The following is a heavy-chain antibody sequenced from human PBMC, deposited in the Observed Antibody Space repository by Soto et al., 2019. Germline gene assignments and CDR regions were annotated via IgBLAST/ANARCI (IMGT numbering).Heavy chain of an antibody. CDR2: ISYSGTT. CDR1: GGSISDFH. Sequence: PSETLSLTCTVSGGSISDFHWSWIRQPPGKGLEWIGYISYSGTTHFNPSLKSRVAISVDTSINQFSLKLSSVIAADTALYYCARGPRVTIFGVVIVGMDVWGQGTTVTVSS. D-gene: IGHD3-3*01. J-gene: IGHJ6*02. V-gene: IGHV4-59*12. CDR3: ARGPRVTIFGVVIVGMDV.